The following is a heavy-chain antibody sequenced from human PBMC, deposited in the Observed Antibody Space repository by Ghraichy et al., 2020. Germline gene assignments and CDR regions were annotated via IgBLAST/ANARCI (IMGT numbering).Heavy chain of an antibody. J-gene: IGHJ4*02. CDR1: ALTLSSHW. D-gene: IGHD6-19*01. CDR2: IRQDGSEK. V-gene: IGHV3-7*01. Sequence: GGSLRLSCVDCALTLSSHWMQWVRQPPGKGLGWVANIRQDGSEKYYVDSVKGRFTISRDNAKNSLFLQMNSLRAEDTAVDYCATFSSGWWGQGTLVTVSS. CDR3: ATFSSGW.